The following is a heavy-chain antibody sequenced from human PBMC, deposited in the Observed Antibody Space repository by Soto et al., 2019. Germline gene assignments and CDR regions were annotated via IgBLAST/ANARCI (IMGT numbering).Heavy chain of an antibody. J-gene: IGHJ3*02. CDR1: GGSISSYY. Sequence: SGTLALTSTVSGGSISSYYWSWVGQRPGKGLEWIGYIYYSGSTNYNPSLKSRVTISVDTSKNQFSLKLSSVTAADTAVYYCAGFGDYAAFDIWGQGTMVT. V-gene: IGHV4-59*01. D-gene: IGHD4-17*01. CDR2: IYYSGST. CDR3: AGFGDYAAFDI.